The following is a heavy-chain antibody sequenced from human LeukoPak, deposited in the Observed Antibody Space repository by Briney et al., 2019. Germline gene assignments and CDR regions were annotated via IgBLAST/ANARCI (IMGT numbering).Heavy chain of an antibody. CDR1: GYTFTDYC. V-gene: IGHV1-46*01. J-gene: IGHJ4*02. CDR2: ASPSGGST. Sequence: GASVRVSCKALGYTFTDYCMHWVRQARGQGPEWMGVASPSGGSTTYAQKFQGRVTVTRDTSTSTVYMELTSLRSEDTAMYYCARDHDYGPCEGPAALDCWGQGTLVTVSS. D-gene: IGHD4-17*01. CDR3: ARDHDYGPCEGPAALDC.